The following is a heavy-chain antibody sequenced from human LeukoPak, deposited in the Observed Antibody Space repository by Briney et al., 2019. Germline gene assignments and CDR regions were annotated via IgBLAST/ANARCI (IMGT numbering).Heavy chain of an antibody. CDR2: IYHSGST. CDR3: ARVDKTTYLGENDAFDI. J-gene: IGHJ3*02. CDR1: GYSISSGYY. V-gene: IGHV4-38-2*01. Sequence: KPSETLSLTCAVSGYSISSGYYWGWIRQPPGKGLEWIGSIYHSGSTYYNPSLKSRVTISVDTSKNQFSLKLSSVTAADTAVYYCARVDKTTYLGENDAFDIWGQGTMVTVSS. D-gene: IGHD3-10*01.